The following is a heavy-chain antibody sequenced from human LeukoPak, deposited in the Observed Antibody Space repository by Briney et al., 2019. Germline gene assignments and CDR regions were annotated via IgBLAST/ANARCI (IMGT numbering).Heavy chain of an antibody. V-gene: IGHV3-74*01. J-gene: IGHJ4*02. CDR2: INSDGSST. Sequence: HPGGSLRLSCAASGFTFSSYWMHWVRQAPGKGLVWVSRINSDGSSTSYADSVKGRFTISRDNAKNTLYLQMNSLRAEDTAVYYCARDDFDWLLSHAFDYWGQGTLVTVSS. D-gene: IGHD3-9*01. CDR3: ARDDFDWLLSHAFDY. CDR1: GFTFSSYW.